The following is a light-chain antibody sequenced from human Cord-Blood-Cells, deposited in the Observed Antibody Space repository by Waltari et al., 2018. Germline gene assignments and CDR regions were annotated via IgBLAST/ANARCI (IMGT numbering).Light chain of an antibody. V-gene: IGLV2-23*01. CDR3: CSYAGSSTCV. J-gene: IGLJ1*01. CDR2: EGS. Sequence: QSALTQHAPVSGSPGKSITTSCTGTSSDVGGYNLVSWYQQHPGKAPKLMIYEGSKRHSGVSNRFSGSKSGNTASLTISGRQAEDEADYYCCSYAGSSTCVFGSGTKVTVL. CDR1: SSDVGGYNL.